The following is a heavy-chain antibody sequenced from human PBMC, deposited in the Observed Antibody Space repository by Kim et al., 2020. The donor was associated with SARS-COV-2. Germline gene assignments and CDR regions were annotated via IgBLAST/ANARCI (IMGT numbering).Heavy chain of an antibody. Sequence: GGSLRLSCAASGFTFDDYAMHWVRQAPGKGLEWVSGISWNSGSIGYADSVKGRFTISRDNAKNSLYLQMNSLRAEDTALYYCAKDIGAAGIYFQHWGQGTLVTVSS. CDR3: AKDIGAAGIYFQH. J-gene: IGHJ1*01. D-gene: IGHD6-13*01. V-gene: IGHV3-9*01. CDR1: GFTFDDYA. CDR2: ISWNSGSI.